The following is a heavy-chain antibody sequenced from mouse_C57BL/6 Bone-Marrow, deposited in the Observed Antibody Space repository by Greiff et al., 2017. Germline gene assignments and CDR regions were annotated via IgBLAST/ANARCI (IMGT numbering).Heavy chain of an antibody. Sequence: QVQLQQPGAELVKPGASVKLSCKASGYTFTSYWMHWVKQRPGQGLEWIGMIHPNSGSTNYNEKFKSKATLTVDKSSSTAYMQRSSLTSEDSAVYYCATYYYGYYAMDYWGQGTSVTVSS. CDR3: ATYYYGYYAMDY. CDR1: GYTFTSYW. V-gene: IGHV1-64*01. J-gene: IGHJ4*01. D-gene: IGHD1-1*01. CDR2: IHPNSGST.